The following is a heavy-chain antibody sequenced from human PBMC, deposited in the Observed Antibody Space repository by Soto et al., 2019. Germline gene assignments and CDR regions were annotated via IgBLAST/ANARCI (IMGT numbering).Heavy chain of an antibody. CDR3: ARDRDSSGYSLDF. CDR2: ILHDGSNN. CDR1: GFTFSHYA. D-gene: IGHD3-22*01. J-gene: IGHJ4*02. Sequence: QVQLVESGGGVVQPGGSLRLSCVASGFTFSHYAMHWVRQAPGKGLEWVALILHDGSNNYYGDSVKGRFSISRDNSKNTLLLKMNTWGSGDTAVYYGARDRDSSGYSLDFWGKGSLVTVSS. V-gene: IGHV3-30-3*01.